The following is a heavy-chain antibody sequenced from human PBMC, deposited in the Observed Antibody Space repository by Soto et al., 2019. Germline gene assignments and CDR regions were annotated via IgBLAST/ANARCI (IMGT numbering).Heavy chain of an antibody. Sequence: EVQLVQSGAEVKKPGESLRISCKGSGYSFTSYWISWVRQMPGKGLEWMGRIDPSDSYTNYSPSFQGHVTISADKSISTAYLQWSSLKASDTAMYYCARAFFGYSSGYTVLFDYWGQGTLVTVSS. CDR1: GYSFTSYW. J-gene: IGHJ4*02. V-gene: IGHV5-10-1*03. CDR3: ARAFFGYSSGYTVLFDY. D-gene: IGHD3-22*01. CDR2: IDPSDSYT.